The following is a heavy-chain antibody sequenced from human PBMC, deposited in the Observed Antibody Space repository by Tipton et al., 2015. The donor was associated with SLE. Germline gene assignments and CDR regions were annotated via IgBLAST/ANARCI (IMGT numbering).Heavy chain of an antibody. V-gene: IGHV4-4*02. Sequence: TLSLTCTVSGGSISSSNWWSWVRQPPGKGLEWIGEINHSGSTNYNPSLKSRVTISVDTSKNQFSLKLSSVTAADTAVYYCARALRGHYDPSGDVWGKGTTVTVSS. CDR3: ARALRGHYDPSGDV. CDR1: GGSISSSNW. J-gene: IGHJ6*04. D-gene: IGHD3-22*01. CDR2: INHSGST.